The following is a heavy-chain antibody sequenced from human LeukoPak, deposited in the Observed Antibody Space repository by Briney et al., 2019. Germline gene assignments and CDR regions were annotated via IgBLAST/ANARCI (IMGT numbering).Heavy chain of an antibody. CDR2: IYYSGST. V-gene: IGHV4-31*03. J-gene: IGHJ6*02. Sequence: SETLSLTCTVSGGSISSSSYYWNWIRQHPGKGLEWIGSIYYSGSTYYNPSLKSRVTISVGTSENQFSLKLSSVTAADTAVYYCARDRNYYGSGMDVWGQGTTVTVSS. D-gene: IGHD3-10*01. CDR1: GGSISSSSYY. CDR3: ARDRNYYGSGMDV.